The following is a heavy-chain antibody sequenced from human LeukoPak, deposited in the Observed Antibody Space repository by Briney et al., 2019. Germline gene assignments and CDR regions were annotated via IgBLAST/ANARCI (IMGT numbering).Heavy chain of an antibody. J-gene: IGHJ4*02. V-gene: IGHV1-18*01. CDR1: GYTFTSYG. CDR3: ARGGLRPRIDY. CDR2: ISAYNGNT. D-gene: IGHD5-12*01. Sequence: ASVKVSCKASGYTFTSYGISWVRQAPGQGLEWMGWISAYNGNTNYAQKLQGSVTLTTATSTSTAYTELRSLRSDDTAVYYCARGGLRPRIDYWGQGTLVTVSS.